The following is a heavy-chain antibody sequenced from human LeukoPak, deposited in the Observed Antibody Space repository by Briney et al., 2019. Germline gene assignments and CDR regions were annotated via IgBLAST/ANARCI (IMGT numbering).Heavy chain of an antibody. CDR1: GFTFSSYS. CDR2: ISSSSSYM. Sequence: PGGSLRLSCAASGFTFSSYSMNWVRQAPGKGLEWVSSISSSSSYMYYADSVKGRFTISRDNAKNSLYLQMNSLRAEDTAVYYCVRGRPTYGGWGQGTLVTVSS. J-gene: IGHJ4*02. D-gene: IGHD4-23*01. V-gene: IGHV3-21*01. CDR3: VRGRPTYGG.